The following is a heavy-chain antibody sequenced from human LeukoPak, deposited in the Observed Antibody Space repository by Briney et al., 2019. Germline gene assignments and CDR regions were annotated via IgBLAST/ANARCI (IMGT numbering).Heavy chain of an antibody. V-gene: IGHV1-2*06. Sequence: ASVKVSCKASGYTFTGCYMHWVRQAPGQGLEWMGRINPNSGGTNYAQKFQGRVTMTRDTSISTAYMELSRLRSDDTAVYYCATAQAKQDNWNDVAFDPWGQGTLVTVSS. CDR2: INPNSGGT. J-gene: IGHJ5*02. CDR1: GYTFTGCY. CDR3: ATAQAKQDNWNDVAFDP. D-gene: IGHD1-20*01.